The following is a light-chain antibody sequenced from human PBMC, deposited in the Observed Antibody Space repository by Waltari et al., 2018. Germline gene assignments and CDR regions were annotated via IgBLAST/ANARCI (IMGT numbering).Light chain of an antibody. V-gene: IGLV2-23*01. CDR3: CSYAGSSTLV. Sequence: QSALTQPASVSGSPGQSITISCTGTSSDVGSYNLVSWYQQHPGKAPKLMIYEGSKRPSGVSNRFSSSKSGNTASLTISVLQAEDEADYYCCSYAGSSTLVFGGGTKLTVL. J-gene: IGLJ2*01. CDR2: EGS. CDR1: SSDVGSYNL.